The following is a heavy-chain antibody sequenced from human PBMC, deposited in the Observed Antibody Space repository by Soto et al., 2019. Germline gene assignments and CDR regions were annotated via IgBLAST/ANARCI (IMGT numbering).Heavy chain of an antibody. CDR1: GYTLTVLS. J-gene: IGHJ6*03. CDR2: FDPANDET. D-gene: IGHD6-19*01. CDR3: AKMLIIIAVDGSLDYM. Sequence: ASIAACSKISGYTLTVLSIHWVRQAPGKGLEWMGNFDPANDETIFAQTFQGRVTVTEDTSTDTAYMELSSLRSEDTAVYYCAKMLIIIAVDGSLDYM. V-gene: IGHV1-24*01.